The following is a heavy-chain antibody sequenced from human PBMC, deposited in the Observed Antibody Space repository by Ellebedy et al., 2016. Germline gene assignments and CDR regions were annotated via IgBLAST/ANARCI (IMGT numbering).Heavy chain of an antibody. CDR1: AYIVTNYY. D-gene: IGHD2-2*02. V-gene: IGHV1-46*01. J-gene: IGHJ5*02. CDR3: ARDGWYCTSTSCSTTGWFDP. CDR2: INPSGDSA. Sequence: ASVKVSCXAPAYIVTNYYIHWVRQAPGQGLEWMGMINPSGDSASYAQKFQGRVTMTRDTSTSTVCMELSSLRSDDTGVYYCARDGWYCTSTSCSTTGWFDPWGQGTLVTVSS.